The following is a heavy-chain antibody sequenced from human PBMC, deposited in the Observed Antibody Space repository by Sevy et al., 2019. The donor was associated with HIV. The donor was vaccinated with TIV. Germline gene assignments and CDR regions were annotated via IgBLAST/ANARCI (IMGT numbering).Heavy chain of an antibody. CDR3: ARDLWFGELSSDGFDY. Sequence: LLRQSQTRSLTCVISGDSVSSNSAAWNWIRQSPSRGLEWLGRTYYRSQWYYDYAVSVKSRITINPDTSKNQFSLQLNSVTPEDTAMYYCARDLWFGELSSDGFDYWGQGILVTVSS. CDR1: GDSVSSNSAA. J-gene: IGHJ4*02. V-gene: IGHV6-1*01. D-gene: IGHD3-10*01. CDR2: TYYRSQWYY.